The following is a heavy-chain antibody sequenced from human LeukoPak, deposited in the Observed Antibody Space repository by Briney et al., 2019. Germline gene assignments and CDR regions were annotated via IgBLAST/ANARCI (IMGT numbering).Heavy chain of an antibody. V-gene: IGHV4-38-2*01. Sequence: PSETLSLTCAVSGYSICSGYYWGWTRRPPGKGLEWIGTICHSGSTYYNPSLKSRVTISVDTSKNQFSLKLSSVTAADTAVYYCARLGSSGWYSIPPYYYYYLDVWGKGTPVTVSS. D-gene: IGHD6-19*01. CDR2: ICHSGST. J-gene: IGHJ6*03. CDR3: ARLGSSGWYSIPPYYYYYLDV. CDR1: GYSICSGYY.